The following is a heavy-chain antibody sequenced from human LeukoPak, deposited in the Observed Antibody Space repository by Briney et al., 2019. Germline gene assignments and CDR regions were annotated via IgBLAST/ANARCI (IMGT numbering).Heavy chain of an antibody. CDR1: GGSISSSSYY. CDR3: ARHVRAWGWGVMDV. Sequence: QSSETLSLTCTVSGGSISSSSYYWGWIRQPPGKGLEWIGSIYYSGSTYYNPSLKSRVTISVDTSKNQFSLKLSSVTAADTAVYYCARHVRAWGWGVMDVWGKGTTVTVSS. J-gene: IGHJ6*03. V-gene: IGHV4-39*01. D-gene: IGHD3-10*01. CDR2: IYYSGST.